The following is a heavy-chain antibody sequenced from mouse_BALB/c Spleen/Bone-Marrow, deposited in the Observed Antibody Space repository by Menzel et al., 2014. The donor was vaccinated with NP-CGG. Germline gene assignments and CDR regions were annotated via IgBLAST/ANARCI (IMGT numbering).Heavy chain of an antibody. CDR2: IYPSDSYT. CDR3: ADLGDY. V-gene: IGHV1-69*02. J-gene: IGHJ2*01. CDR1: GYTFTSYW. D-gene: IGHD4-1*01. Sequence: QVQLQQPGAELVRPGASVKLSCKASGYTFTSYWINWVKQRPGQGLEWIGNIYPSDSYTNYNQKFKDKATLTVDKSSSTAYMQLSSPTSEDTAVYYCADLGDYWGQGTTLTVSS.